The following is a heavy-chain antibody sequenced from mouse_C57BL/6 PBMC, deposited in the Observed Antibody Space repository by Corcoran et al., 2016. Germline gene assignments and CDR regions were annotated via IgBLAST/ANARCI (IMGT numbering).Heavy chain of an antibody. CDR1: GYTFTTYG. CDR3: ARRGDGYSWYFDV. Sequence: QIQLVQSGPELKKPGETVKISCKASGYTFTTYGMSWVKQAPGKGLKWMGWINTYSGVPTYADDFKGRFAFSLETSASTAYLQINNLKNEDTATYFCARRGDGYSWYFDVWGTGTTVTVSS. D-gene: IGHD2-3*01. V-gene: IGHV9-3*01. CDR2: INTYSGVP. J-gene: IGHJ1*03.